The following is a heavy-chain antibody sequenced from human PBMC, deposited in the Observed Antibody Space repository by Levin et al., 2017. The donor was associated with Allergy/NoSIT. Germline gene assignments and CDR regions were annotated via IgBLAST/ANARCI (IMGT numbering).Heavy chain of an antibody. V-gene: IGHV3-33*01. CDR2: IWNDGSKQ. Sequence: PGGSLRLSCAASGFTFSTYGMHWVRQAPGKGLEWVTLIWNDGSKQQYADSVRGRFTISRDNFGNSLYLQMNSLRADDSAVYYCARGPWISGQVTSLDYWGRGTLVTVSS. CDR1: GFTFSTYG. J-gene: IGHJ4*02. D-gene: IGHD6-19*01. CDR3: ARGPWISGQVTSLDY.